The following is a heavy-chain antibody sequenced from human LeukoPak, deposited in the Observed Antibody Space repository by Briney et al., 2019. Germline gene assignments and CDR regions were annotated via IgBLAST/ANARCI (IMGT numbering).Heavy chain of an antibody. D-gene: IGHD3-10*01. CDR2: INAGNGNT. CDR3: ARPHMVRGVIMGYAFDI. V-gene: IGHV1-3*01. CDR1: GYTFTSYA. J-gene: IGHJ3*02. Sequence: GASVKVSCKASGYTFTSYAMHWVRQAPGQRLEWMGWINAGNGNTKYSQKFQGRVTITRDTSASTAYMELSSLRSEDTAVYYCARPHMVRGVIMGYAFDIWGQGTMVTVSS.